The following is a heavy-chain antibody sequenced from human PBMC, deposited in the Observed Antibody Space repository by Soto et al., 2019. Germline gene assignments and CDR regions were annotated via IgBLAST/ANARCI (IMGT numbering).Heavy chain of an antibody. Sequence: SETLSVTCSFSCCYGRSSGYYWGLIRQPPGKGLEWIGSVYYSGITYYNPSLKSRVTISVDTPKNQFSLRLRSVTAADTAVYYCVRTTYFSDSSGYTRCFDYWGQGTLVIGSS. CDR3: VRTTYFSDSSGYTRCFDY. CDR1: CCYGRSSGYY. V-gene: IGHV4-39*01. CDR2: VYYSGIT. D-gene: IGHD3-22*01. J-gene: IGHJ4*02.